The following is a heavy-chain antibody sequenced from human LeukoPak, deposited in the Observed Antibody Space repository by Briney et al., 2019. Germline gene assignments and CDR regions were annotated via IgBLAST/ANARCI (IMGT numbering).Heavy chain of an antibody. D-gene: IGHD6-19*01. J-gene: IGHJ6*03. V-gene: IGHV1-2*02. Sequence: ASVKVSCKASGYTFTGYYMHWVRQAPGQGLEWMGWINPNSGGTNYAQKFQGRVTMTRDTSISTAYMELSRPRSDDTAVYYCARRAVGNSYYHSMDDWGKGTTVTVSS. CDR2: INPNSGGT. CDR1: GYTFTGYY. CDR3: ARRAVGNSYYHSMDD.